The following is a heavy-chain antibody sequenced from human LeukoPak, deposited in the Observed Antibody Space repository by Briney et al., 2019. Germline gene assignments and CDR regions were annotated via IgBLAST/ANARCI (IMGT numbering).Heavy chain of an antibody. D-gene: IGHD2-21*02. CDR3: ARDLKVTGTDGAYHYYGMDV. J-gene: IGHJ6*02. Sequence: GGSLRLSCAASGFTFSSYEMNWVRQAPGKGLEWVSYISSSGSTIHYADSVKGRFTISRDNAQNSLYLQMNSLRAEDTAVYYCARDLKVTGTDGAYHYYGMDVWGHGTTVAVSS. CDR2: ISSSGSTI. V-gene: IGHV3-48*03. CDR1: GFTFSSYE.